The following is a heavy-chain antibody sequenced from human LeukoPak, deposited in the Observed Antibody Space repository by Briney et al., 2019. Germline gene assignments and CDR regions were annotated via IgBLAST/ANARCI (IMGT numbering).Heavy chain of an antibody. V-gene: IGHV4-59*12. CDR3: ARGGGNSGSATDR. D-gene: IGHD5-12*01. CDR2: IYYSGTP. J-gene: IGHJ5*02. CDR1: GGSISSYY. Sequence: SETLSLTCTVSGGSISSYYWSWIRQPPGKGLEWIGYIYYSGTPNYNPPLKSRVTISVDPSKNQFSLKLSSVTAAATAVYYCARGGGNSGSATDRWGQGTLVTVSS.